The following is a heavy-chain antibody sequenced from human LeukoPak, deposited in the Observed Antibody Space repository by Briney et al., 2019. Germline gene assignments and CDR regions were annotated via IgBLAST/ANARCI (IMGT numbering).Heavy chain of an antibody. Sequence: GGSLRLSCAASGFTFSSYSMNWVRQAPGKGLEWVSSISSSGSYIYYADSVKGRFTISRDNAKNSLYLQMNSLRAEDTAVYYCAKDGGLYDSSGYYSYQPYYFDYWGQGTLVTVSS. CDR3: AKDGGLYDSSGYYSYQPYYFDY. V-gene: IGHV3-21*04. J-gene: IGHJ4*02. CDR2: ISSSGSYI. D-gene: IGHD3-22*01. CDR1: GFTFSSYS.